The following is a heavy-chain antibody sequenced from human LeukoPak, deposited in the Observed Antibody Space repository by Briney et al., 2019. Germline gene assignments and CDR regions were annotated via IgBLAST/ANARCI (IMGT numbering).Heavy chain of an antibody. CDR2: MYYGGST. CDR1: GGSISSSNYY. CDR3: AVDVVMIAVAY. Sequence: PSETLSLTCTVSGGSISSSNYYWGWIRQPPGKGLEWIGTMYYGGSTYYNPSLKSRVTISVDTSKNQFSLRLNSVTAADTAVYYCAVDVVMIAVAYWGQGTLVTVSS. J-gene: IGHJ4*02. D-gene: IGHD2-21*01. V-gene: IGHV4-39*01.